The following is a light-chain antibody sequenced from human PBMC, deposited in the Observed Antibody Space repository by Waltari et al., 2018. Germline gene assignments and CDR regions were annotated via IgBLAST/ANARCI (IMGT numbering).Light chain of an antibody. CDR1: SSNIGNNY. Sequence: QSVLTQPPSVSAAPGQRVTISCSGGSSNIGNNYVSWYRQFPGTAPKLLTYENTARPSGLPGRFPRSKSGTSATLDITGLQAGDEADYYCGTWDSSLSGAVFGGGTHLTVL. CDR3: GTWDSSLSGAV. CDR2: ENT. V-gene: IGLV1-51*02. J-gene: IGLJ7*01.